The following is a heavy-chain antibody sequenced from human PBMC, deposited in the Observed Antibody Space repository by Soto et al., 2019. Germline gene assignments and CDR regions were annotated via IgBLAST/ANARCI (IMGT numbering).Heavy chain of an antibody. J-gene: IGHJ4*02. V-gene: IGHV3-23*01. CDR1: GFTFSNYG. D-gene: IGHD6-19*01. CDR3: ARLVPGTWFGDY. Sequence: EVQLLGSGGGSVQPGGPLRLSCAASGFTFSNYGMTWVRQAPGKGLEWLSATSDGSTFYRESVKGRFTMSRDDSINMLFLHMSSLRAEDTATYYCARLVPGTWFGDYWGQGILVSVSS. CDR2: TSDGST.